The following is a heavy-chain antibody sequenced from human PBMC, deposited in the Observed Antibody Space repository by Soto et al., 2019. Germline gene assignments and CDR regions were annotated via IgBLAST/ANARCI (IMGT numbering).Heavy chain of an antibody. CDR3: ATGPYTVTTSGGFDY. D-gene: IGHD4-17*01. V-gene: IGHV4-39*01. CDR1: GGSISSSSYY. CDR2: IYYSGST. Sequence: SETLSLTCTVSGGSISSSSYYWGWIRQPPGKGLEWIGSIYYSGSTYYNPSLKSRVTISVDTSKNQFSLKLSSVTAADTAVYYCATGPYTVTTSGGFDYWGQGTLVTVSS. J-gene: IGHJ4*02.